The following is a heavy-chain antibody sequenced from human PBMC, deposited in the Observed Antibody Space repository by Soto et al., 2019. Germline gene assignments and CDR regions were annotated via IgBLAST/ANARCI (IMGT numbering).Heavy chain of an antibody. Sequence: QVQLVESGGGVVQPGGSLRLSCAASGFTFSSYGIHWVRQTPDKGLEWVAVMSYDGSNQYYADSVKGRFTISRDNSKNALYLQINSLRAEDTGVYYCAKDGGSSWNGAMDVWGQGTTVTVSS. CDR1: GFTFSSYG. V-gene: IGHV3-30*18. D-gene: IGHD6-13*01. CDR2: MSYDGSNQ. CDR3: AKDGGSSWNGAMDV. J-gene: IGHJ6*02.